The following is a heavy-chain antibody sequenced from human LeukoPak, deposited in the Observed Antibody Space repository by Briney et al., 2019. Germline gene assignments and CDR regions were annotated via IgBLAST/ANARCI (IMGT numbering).Heavy chain of an antibody. CDR3: AKGGHDFNPFYW. J-gene: IGHJ4*02. CDR1: GFTFSTYA. V-gene: IGHV3-23*01. CDR2: IKGGGGDP. Sequence: GGSLRLSCAASGFTFSTYAMGWVRQAPGKGLEWVSSIKGGGGDPFYADSVKGRFTISRDNSKNTLFLQLDSLRAEDTAVYHCAKGGHDFNPFYWWGQGTLVTVSS. D-gene: IGHD2-21*02.